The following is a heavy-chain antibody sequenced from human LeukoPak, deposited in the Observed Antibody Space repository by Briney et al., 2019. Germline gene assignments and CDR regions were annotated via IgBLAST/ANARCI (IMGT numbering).Heavy chain of an antibody. D-gene: IGHD3-10*01. CDR2: MNPNSGNT. J-gene: IGHJ4*02. CDR1: GYTFTSYD. V-gene: IGHV1-8*01. CDR3: ATGLIMLRVPAPAYDY. Sequence: ASVKVSCKASGYTFTSYDINWVRQATGQGLEWMGWMNPNSGNTGYAQKFQGRVTMTRDTSISTAYMELSSLTSEDTAVYYCATGLIMLRVPAPAYDYWGQGTLVTVSS.